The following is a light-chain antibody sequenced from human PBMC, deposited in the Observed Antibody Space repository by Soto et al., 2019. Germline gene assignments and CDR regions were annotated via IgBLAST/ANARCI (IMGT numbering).Light chain of an antibody. CDR2: DAS. V-gene: IGKV1-33*01. J-gene: IGKJ5*01. CDR1: QDISNY. CDR3: QQDDSLPIT. Sequence: DIQMTQSPSSLFASVGDRVTITCQASQDISNYLNWYQQKPGKAPKLLIYDASNLETGVPSRFSGTGSGTDFTFTISSLQPEDIATYYCQQDDSLPITFGQRTRPEIK.